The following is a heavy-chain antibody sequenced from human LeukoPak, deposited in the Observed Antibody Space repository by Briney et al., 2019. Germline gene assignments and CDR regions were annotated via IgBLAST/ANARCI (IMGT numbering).Heavy chain of an antibody. D-gene: IGHD2-2*01. J-gene: IGHJ5*02. CDR2: IYTSGST. Sequence: SETLSLTCTVSGGSISSYYWSWIRQPAGKGLEWIGRIYTSGSTNYNPSLKSRVTMSVDTSKNQFSLKLSSVTAADTAVYYCARVGGYCSSTSCYNWFDPWGQGTLVTVSS. CDR3: ARVGGYCSSTSCYNWFDP. V-gene: IGHV4-4*07. CDR1: GGSISSYY.